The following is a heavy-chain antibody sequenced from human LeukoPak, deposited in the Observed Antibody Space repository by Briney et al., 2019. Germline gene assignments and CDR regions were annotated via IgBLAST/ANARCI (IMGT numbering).Heavy chain of an antibody. CDR1: GGSISSYY. CDR2: IYYSGST. V-gene: IGHV4-59*01. Sequence: SETLSLTCTVSGGSISSYYWSWIRQPPGKGLEWIGYIYYSGSTNYNPSLKSRVTISVDTSKNQFSLKLSSVTAADTAVYYCARLYYDYVWGSYRYLDYWGQGTLVTVSS. D-gene: IGHD3-16*02. CDR3: ARLYYDYVWGSYRYLDY. J-gene: IGHJ4*02.